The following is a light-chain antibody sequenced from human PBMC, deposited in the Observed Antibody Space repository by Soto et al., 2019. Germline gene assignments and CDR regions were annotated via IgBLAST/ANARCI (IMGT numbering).Light chain of an antibody. Sequence: DIQLTQSPSFLSASVGDRVTITCRASQGISSYLAWYQQKPGKAPKLLIYAASTLQSGVPSRFSGSGSGTEFTLTISRLQPEDFATYDCQHLDSYSTVGQGTRLEIK. J-gene: IGKJ5*01. CDR3: QHLDSYST. CDR2: AAS. CDR1: QGISSY. V-gene: IGKV1-9*01.